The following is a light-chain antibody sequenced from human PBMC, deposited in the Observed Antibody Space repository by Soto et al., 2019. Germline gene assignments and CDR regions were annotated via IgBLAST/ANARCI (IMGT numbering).Light chain of an antibody. J-gene: IGLJ2*01. CDR3: SSYAGTYVV. V-gene: IGLV2-14*01. CDR2: EVN. CDR1: SSDVGAYNF. Sequence: QSVLTQPASVSGSPGQSITISCTGTSSDVGAYNFVSWYQQYPGKAPKVMIYEVNNRPSGVPDRFSGSKSANTASLTISGLQAEDEADYYCSSYAGTYVVFGGGTKLTVL.